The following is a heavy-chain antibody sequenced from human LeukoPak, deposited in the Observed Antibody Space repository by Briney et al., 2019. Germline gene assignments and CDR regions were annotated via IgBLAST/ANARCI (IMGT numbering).Heavy chain of an antibody. CDR3: AKSAAAHYDFWSGYDYYMDV. J-gene: IGHJ6*03. D-gene: IGHD3-3*01. V-gene: IGHV3-53*01. CDR2: IYSGGST. Sequence: GGSLRLSCAASGFTVISNYMSWVRQAPGKGLEWVSVIYSGGSTYYADPVKGRFTISRDNPKNTLDLQMNSLRDEDTAVYYCAKSAAAHYDFWSGYDYYMDVWGKGTTVTVSS. CDR1: GFTVISNY.